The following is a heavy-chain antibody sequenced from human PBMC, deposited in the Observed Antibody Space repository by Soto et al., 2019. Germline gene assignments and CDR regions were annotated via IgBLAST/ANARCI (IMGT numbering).Heavy chain of an antibody. D-gene: IGHD3-16*01. CDR2: IIPIFGTA. CDR3: ARGPLRGGVYHFVYYYSGRA. CDR1: GGTFSSYA. V-gene: IGHV1-69*13. Sequence: ASVKVSCKASGGTFSSYAISWVRQAPGQGLEWMGGIIPIFGTANYAPKFQGRVTITADASTSTAYLALSRLRSADPAVYYCARGPLRGGVYHFVYYYSGRALGGKGTTVTVS. J-gene: IGHJ6*01.